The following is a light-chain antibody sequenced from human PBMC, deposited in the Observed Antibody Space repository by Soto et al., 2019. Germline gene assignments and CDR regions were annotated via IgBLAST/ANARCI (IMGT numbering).Light chain of an antibody. CDR2: DAS. J-gene: IGKJ1*01. CDR1: QSISRG. V-gene: IGKV1-5*01. CDR3: QQYNSYPS. Sequence: DIQMTQSPSTLSASVGDRVTITCRASQSISRGLAWYQQKPGKAPKLLIYDASSLESGVPSRFSGSGSGTEFTLTISSLQPDDFATYYCQQYNSYPSFGQGTKVEIK.